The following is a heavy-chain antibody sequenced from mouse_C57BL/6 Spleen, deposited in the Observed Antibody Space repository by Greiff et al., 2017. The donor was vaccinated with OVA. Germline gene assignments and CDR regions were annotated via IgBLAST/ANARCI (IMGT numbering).Heavy chain of an antibody. J-gene: IGHJ2*01. V-gene: IGHV1-15*01. CDR1: GYTFTDYE. CDR3: TRRRIDGYPSLMDY. D-gene: IGHD2-3*01. CDR2: IDPETGGT. Sequence: QVQLQQSGAELVRPGASVTLSCKASGYTFTDYEMHWVKQTPVHGLEWIGAIDPETGGTAYNQKFQGKATLTADKSSSTAYMELRSLTSEDSAVYYCTRRRIDGYPSLMDYWGQGTTLTVSS.